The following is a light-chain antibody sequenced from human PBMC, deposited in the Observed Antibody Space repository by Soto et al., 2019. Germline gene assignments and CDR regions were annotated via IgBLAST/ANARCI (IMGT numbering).Light chain of an antibody. CDR1: RSNIGTNY. CDR3: AAWDDSLSGVV. CDR2: RNI. J-gene: IGLJ2*01. Sequence: QSVLTQPPSASGTPGQTVAIFCSGGRSNIGTNYVYWYQQLPGTAPKLLIYRNIQRPSGVPDRFSGSKSDTSASLAISGLRPEDEADYYCAAWDDSLSGVVFGGGTKLTVL. V-gene: IGLV1-47*01.